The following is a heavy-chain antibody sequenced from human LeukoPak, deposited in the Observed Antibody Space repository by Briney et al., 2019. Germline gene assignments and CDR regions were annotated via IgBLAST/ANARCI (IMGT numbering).Heavy chain of an antibody. V-gene: IGHV3-23*01. J-gene: IGHJ6*04. CDR1: GFTFSSYA. Sequence: GGSLRLSCAASGFTFSSYAMSWIRQAPGKGLEWVSAISGSGGSTYYADSVKGRFTISRDNSKNTLYLQMNSLRAEDTAVYYCAKDGATGTWVYYYYGMDVWGKGTTVTVSS. CDR3: AKDGATGTWVYYYYGMDV. CDR2: ISGSGGST. D-gene: IGHD1-1*01.